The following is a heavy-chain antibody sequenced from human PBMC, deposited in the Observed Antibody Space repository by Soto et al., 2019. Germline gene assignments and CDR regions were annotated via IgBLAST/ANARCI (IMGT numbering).Heavy chain of an antibody. D-gene: IGHD6-19*01. Sequence: QVQLVQSGAEVRKPGASVKVSCQTSGFSFTAHYMHWVRQAPGQGLEWVGCINLNSGGANYAQKVQGWVTMTRDTSISTAYIEVARQKSDDTAVYYCARGYSLLEDQWLADHYYFDSWGQGTLVTVSS. J-gene: IGHJ4*02. CDR3: ARGYSLLEDQWLADHYYFDS. CDR1: GFSFTAHY. V-gene: IGHV1-2*04. CDR2: INLNSGGA.